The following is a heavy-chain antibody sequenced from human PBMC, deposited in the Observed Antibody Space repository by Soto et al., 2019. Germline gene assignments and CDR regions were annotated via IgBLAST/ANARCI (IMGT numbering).Heavy chain of an antibody. J-gene: IGHJ4*02. V-gene: IGHV1-69*06. CDR3: ASERSAQYFDF. CDR2: IIPTFGTP. D-gene: IGHD1-26*01. Sequence: QVQLVQSGTVVQRRGSPVKVSCRASGGTFSSHGMAWVRQAPGQGLEWMGGIIPTFGTPTYAPKFQGRVTITADKSTNTAYMELSSLRSEDTGVYYCASERSAQYFDFWGQGTLITVSS. CDR1: GGTFSSHG.